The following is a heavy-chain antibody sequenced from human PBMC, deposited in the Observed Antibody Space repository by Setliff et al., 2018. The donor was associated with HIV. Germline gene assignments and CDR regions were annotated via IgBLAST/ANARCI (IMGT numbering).Heavy chain of an antibody. CDR1: GYAISSGYY. V-gene: IGHV4-38-2*02. CDR2: IYNRGST. Sequence: KPSETLSLTCAVSGYAISSGYYWGWIRRPPGKGLEWIGSIYNRGSTYYNPSLKSRVTISVDTSKNQFSLQMSSLRAEDTATYYCVIDRGAHTFDYWGQGTLVTVSS. J-gene: IGHJ4*02. CDR3: VIDRGAHTFDY.